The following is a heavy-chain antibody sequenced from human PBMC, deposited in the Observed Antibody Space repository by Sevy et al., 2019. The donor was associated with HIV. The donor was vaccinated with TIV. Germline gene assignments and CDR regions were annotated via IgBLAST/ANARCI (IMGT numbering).Heavy chain of an antibody. J-gene: IGHJ4*02. CDR3: ARYSGSYSSYYYFDF. CDR1: GYRFTSYW. Sequence: GESLKISCKGSGYRFTSYWIGWVRQKPGKGLEWMGFIYPGDSDVRYSPSFQGQVTVSADESISTAYLQWSSLKASDTAMYYCARYSGSYSSYYYFDFWCQGTLVTVSS. D-gene: IGHD1-26*01. V-gene: IGHV5-51*01. CDR2: IYPGDSDV.